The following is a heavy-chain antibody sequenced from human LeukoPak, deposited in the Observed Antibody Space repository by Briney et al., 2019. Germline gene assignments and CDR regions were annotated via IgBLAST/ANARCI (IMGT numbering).Heavy chain of an antibody. CDR2: IYSGGST. CDR1: GFTVSSNY. D-gene: IGHD6-19*01. J-gene: IGHJ4*02. CDR3: ARTRSGLAGYYFDY. V-gene: IGHV3-53*01. Sequence: GGSLRLSCAASGFTVSSNYMSWVRQAPGKGLEWVSVIYSGGSTYYADSVKGRFTISRDNSKNTLYLQTNSLRAEDTAVYYCARTRSGLAGYYFDYWGQGTLVTVSS.